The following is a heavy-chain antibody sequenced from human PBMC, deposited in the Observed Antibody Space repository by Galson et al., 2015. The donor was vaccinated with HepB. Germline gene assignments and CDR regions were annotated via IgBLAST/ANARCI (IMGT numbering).Heavy chain of an antibody. J-gene: IGHJ5*02. CDR2: IRVSGYDA. D-gene: IGHD5-12*01. Sequence: SLRLSCAASGFNFGAYALAWVRQAPGKGLEWISVIRVSGYDASYAHSVQGRFSISRDNSENTFYLEMTSLRVEDTAIYYCATSGFTGYDRPSWGQGTLVTVSS. CDR3: ATSGFTGYDRPS. V-gene: IGHV3-23*01. CDR1: GFNFGAYA.